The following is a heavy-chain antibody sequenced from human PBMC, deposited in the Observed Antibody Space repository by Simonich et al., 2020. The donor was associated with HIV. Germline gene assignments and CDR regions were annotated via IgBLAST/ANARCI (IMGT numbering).Heavy chain of an antibody. CDR2: INHSGST. D-gene: IGHD3-9*01. CDR1: GGSFSGYY. J-gene: IGHJ3*02. Sequence: QVQLQQWGAGLLKPSETLSFTCAVYGGSFSGYYWSWIRQPPGKGLEWIGEINHSGSTNYNPSLKSRVTVSVDTSKNQFSLKLSSVTAADTALYYCARGDYYNIVTAYAFDIWGQGTMVTVSS. V-gene: IGHV4-34*01. CDR3: ARGDYYNIVTAYAFDI.